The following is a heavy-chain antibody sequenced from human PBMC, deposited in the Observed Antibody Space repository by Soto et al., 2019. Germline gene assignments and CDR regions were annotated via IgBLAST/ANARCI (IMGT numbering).Heavy chain of an antibody. CDR2: ISSSSSTI. J-gene: IGHJ6*04. V-gene: IGHV3-48*01. CDR1: GFTFSTYS. CDR3: ARDTPLDV. Sequence: EVQPVESGGGLVQPGGSLSLSCAASGFTFSTYSMTWVRQAPGKGLEWVSYISSSSSTIYYTDSVKGRFTISRDNAKNSLYLQMNSLRAEDTAIYYCARDTPLDVWGKGTTVTVSS.